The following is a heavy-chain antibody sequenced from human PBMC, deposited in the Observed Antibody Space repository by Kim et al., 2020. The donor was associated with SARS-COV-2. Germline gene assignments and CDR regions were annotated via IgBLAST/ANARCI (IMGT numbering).Heavy chain of an antibody. Sequence: YAGSVKNRFTISRDISENTLYLQMNSLRAEDTAVYYCAKDPTTFSPYYFDYWGQGTLVTVSS. V-gene: IGHV3-23*01. D-gene: IGHD1-1*01. CDR3: AKDPTTFSPYYFDY. J-gene: IGHJ4*02.